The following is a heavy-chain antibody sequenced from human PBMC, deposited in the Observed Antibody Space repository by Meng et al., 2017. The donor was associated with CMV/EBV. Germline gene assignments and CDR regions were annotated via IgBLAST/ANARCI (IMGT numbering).Heavy chain of an antibody. V-gene: IGHV4-39*07. J-gene: IGHJ6*02. Sequence: SETLSLTCTVSGGSISSSSYYWGWIRQPPGKGLEWIGSIYYSGSTYYNPSLKSRVTISVDTSKNQFSLKLSSVTAADTAVYYCARDGQTNDFWSGQCYYYYYGMDVWGQGTTVTVSS. CDR1: GGSISSSSYY. CDR2: IYYSGST. CDR3: ARDGQTNDFWSGQCYYYYYGMDV. D-gene: IGHD3-3*01.